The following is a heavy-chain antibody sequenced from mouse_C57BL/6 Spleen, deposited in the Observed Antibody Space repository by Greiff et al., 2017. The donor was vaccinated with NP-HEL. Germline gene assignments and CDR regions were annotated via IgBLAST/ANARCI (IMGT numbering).Heavy chain of an antibody. CDR2: IDPSDSYT. Sequence: QQSCKASGYTFTSYWMHWVKQRPGPGLEWIGEIDPSDSYTNYNQKFKGKSTLTVDKSSSTAYMQLSSLTSEDSAVYYCARGAQADYWGQGTTLTVSS. CDR1: GYTFTSYW. V-gene: IGHV1-69*01. CDR3: ARGAQADY. D-gene: IGHD3-2*02. J-gene: IGHJ2*01.